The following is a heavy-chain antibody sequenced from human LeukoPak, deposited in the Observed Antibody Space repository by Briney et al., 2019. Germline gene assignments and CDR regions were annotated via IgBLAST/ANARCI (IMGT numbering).Heavy chain of an antibody. CDR2: ISLSSSAI. V-gene: IGHV3-48*01. D-gene: IGHD3-10*01. Sequence: GGSLRLSCAASGFIFCSSSMTWVRPAPGKGQEWVSYISLSSSAIYYADSVKGRFTISRDNAKNSLYLQMNSLRAEDTAVYYCAREVYYGSGRRFDFWGQGTLVTVSS. CDR1: GFIFCSSS. J-gene: IGHJ4*02. CDR3: AREVYYGSGRRFDF.